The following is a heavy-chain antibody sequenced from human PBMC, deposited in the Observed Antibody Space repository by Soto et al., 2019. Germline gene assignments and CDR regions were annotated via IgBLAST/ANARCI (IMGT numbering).Heavy chain of an antibody. Sequence: XGSLGLSCAASGFTFTPYGMHGVRQAPGKGLEWVAVISYDGSNKYYADSVKGRFTISRDNSKNTLYLQMNSLRAEDTALYYCAKGARVVAASPTDYWGQGTLVTVSS. D-gene: IGHD2-15*01. CDR2: ISYDGSNK. J-gene: IGHJ4*02. V-gene: IGHV3-30*18. CDR1: GFTFTPYG. CDR3: AKGARVVAASPTDY.